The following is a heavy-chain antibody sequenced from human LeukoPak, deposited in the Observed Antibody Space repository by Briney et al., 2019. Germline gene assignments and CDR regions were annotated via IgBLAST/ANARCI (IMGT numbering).Heavy chain of an antibody. CDR2: MNPNSGNT. J-gene: IGHJ4*02. V-gene: IGHV1-8*02. CDR3: ARSTPGGRPGYSFDY. D-gene: IGHD5-18*01. CDR1: GYTFKNYD. Sequence: ASVKVSCKASGYTFKNYDINWVRQATGQGLEWMGWMNPNSGNTGFAQKFQDRVSMTRDTSINTAYMELTSLRSGDTAVYYCARSTPGGRPGYSFDYWGQGTVVTVYS.